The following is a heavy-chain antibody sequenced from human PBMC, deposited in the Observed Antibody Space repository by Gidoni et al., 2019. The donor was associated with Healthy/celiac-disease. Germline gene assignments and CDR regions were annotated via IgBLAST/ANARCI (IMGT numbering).Heavy chain of an antibody. D-gene: IGHD4-17*01. J-gene: IGHJ6*02. CDR3: ARVPDYGGNSLAHYYYYGMDV. Sequence: QVQLVQSGAEVKKPGSSVKVSCKAAGGTFSSYTIRWMRQAPGQGLEWMGRIIPILGIANYAQKFQGRVTITADKSTSTAYMELSSLRSEDTAVYYCARVPDYGGNSLAHYYYYGMDVWGQGTTVTVSS. V-gene: IGHV1-69*02. CDR2: IIPILGIA. CDR1: GGTFSSYT.